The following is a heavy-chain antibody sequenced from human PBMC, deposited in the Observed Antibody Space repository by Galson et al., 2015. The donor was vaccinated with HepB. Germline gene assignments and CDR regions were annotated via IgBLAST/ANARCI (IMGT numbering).Heavy chain of an antibody. J-gene: IGHJ1*01. CDR2: IKSRTDGGTS. CDR3: TTDLMWCPNCYWYLQH. CDR1: GFTFTKAW. V-gene: IGHV3-15*01. D-gene: IGHD2-21*02. Sequence: LRLSCAASGFTFTKAWMSWVRQTPGKGLEWVGHIKSRTDGGTSDYTAPVKGRFTISRDDSKNTLYLQMNSLKTEDTAVYYCTTDLMWCPNCYWYLQHWGQGTLVTVSS.